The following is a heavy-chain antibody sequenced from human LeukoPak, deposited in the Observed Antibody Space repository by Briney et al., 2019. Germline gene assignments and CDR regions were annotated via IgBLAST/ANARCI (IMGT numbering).Heavy chain of an antibody. D-gene: IGHD3-22*01. CDR3: ARGQFRLSDYDSSAFDY. CDR2: IHWNGGRT. Sequence: GGSLRLSCAASGFTFDNYGINWVRQAPGKGLEWVSRIHWNGGRTGYADSVKGRFTISRDNSKNTLYLQMISLRAEDTAVYSCARGQFRLSDYDSSAFDYWGQGTLVTVSS. J-gene: IGHJ4*02. CDR1: GFTFDNYG. V-gene: IGHV3-20*04.